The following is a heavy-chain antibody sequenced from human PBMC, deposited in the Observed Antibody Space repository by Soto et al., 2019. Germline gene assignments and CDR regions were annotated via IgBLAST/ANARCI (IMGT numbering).Heavy chain of an antibody. J-gene: IGHJ4*02. CDR1: GGSISNSNW. D-gene: IGHD1-26*01. Sequence: QVQLQESGPGLVKPSGTLSLTCAVFGGSISNSNWWTWVRQPPGKGLDWIGEIFDSGSTNYNSSPMGRVTRAVDKANNQFSLKLSSVTAADTAVYYCAHRPIVGAAIWGQGTLVTVSS. CDR3: AHRPIVGAAI. CDR2: IFDSGST. V-gene: IGHV4-4*02.